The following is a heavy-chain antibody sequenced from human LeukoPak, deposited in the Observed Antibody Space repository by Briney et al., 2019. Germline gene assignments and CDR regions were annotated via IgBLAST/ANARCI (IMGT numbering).Heavy chain of an antibody. CDR2: INESGDRT. V-gene: IGHV3-23*01. CDR3: AKDQYCSGGSCANWDY. Sequence: GGSLRLSCAASGFTFNRHHMSWVRQAPGKGLEWVSSINESGDRTYYADSVKGRFTISRDNSKNTLYLQMNSLRAEDTAVYYCAKDQYCSGGSCANWDYWGQGTLVTVSS. D-gene: IGHD2-15*01. J-gene: IGHJ4*02. CDR1: GFTFNRHH.